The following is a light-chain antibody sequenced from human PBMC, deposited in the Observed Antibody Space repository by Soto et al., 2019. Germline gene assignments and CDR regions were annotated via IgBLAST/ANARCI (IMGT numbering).Light chain of an antibody. Sequence: QSALTQSASVSGSPGQSITISCTGSNSDIGAYNYVSWYQQVPGKAPKLIIFEVINRPLGVSDRFSGSKSGNTASLTISGLQTEDEADYFCSSYSSTNTLVVFGGGTKLTVL. CDR1: NSDIGAYNY. V-gene: IGLV2-14*01. CDR2: EVI. CDR3: SSYSSTNTLVV. J-gene: IGLJ2*01.